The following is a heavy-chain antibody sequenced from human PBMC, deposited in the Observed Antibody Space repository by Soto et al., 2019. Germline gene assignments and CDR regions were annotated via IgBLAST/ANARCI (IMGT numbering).Heavy chain of an antibody. CDR3: AKRRGEGYFDL. CDR1: GFTFSNFV. D-gene: IGHD3-10*01. Sequence: EVQLLESGGGLVQPGGSLRLTCAASGFTFSNFVMGWVRRAPGEGLEWVSAIGGTSGSTYYADSVKGRLTSPRDNSKNTLFLHMNSLRADDTAVYYCAKRRGEGYFDLWGRGTLVTVSS. V-gene: IGHV3-23*01. CDR2: IGGTSGST. J-gene: IGHJ2*01.